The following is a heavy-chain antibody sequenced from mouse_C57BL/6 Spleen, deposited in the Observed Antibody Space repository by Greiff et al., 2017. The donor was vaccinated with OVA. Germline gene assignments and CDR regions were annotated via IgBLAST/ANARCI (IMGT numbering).Heavy chain of an antibody. CDR1: GFTFTDYY. CDR3: ARSTLPFCFDY. V-gene: IGHV7-3*01. CDR2: IRSEENGYTT. D-gene: IGHD5-5*01. J-gene: IGHJ2*01. Sequence: EVKLVESGGGLVQPGGSLSISCAASGFTFTDYYMSWVRQPPGKALEWLGFIRSEENGYTTEYSASVKGRFTISRDNSQSILYLQLSALRAEDSATYYCARSTLPFCFDYWGQGTTLTVSS.